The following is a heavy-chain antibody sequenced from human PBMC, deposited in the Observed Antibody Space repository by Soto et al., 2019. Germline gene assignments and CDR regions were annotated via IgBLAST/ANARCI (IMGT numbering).Heavy chain of an antibody. Sequence: QVQLVQSGAEVKKPGASVRVSCKGSGYTFTRYDISWVRQATGQGLEWMGWMNPDRDTRGYAQKFQGRLTMTVDTSTYTAYMEPGSLSSDETAVYYCVRGANIDQWGQGTLVTVS. CDR3: VRGANIDQ. CDR1: GYTFTRYD. CDR2: MNPDRDTR. V-gene: IGHV1-8*01. J-gene: IGHJ4*02.